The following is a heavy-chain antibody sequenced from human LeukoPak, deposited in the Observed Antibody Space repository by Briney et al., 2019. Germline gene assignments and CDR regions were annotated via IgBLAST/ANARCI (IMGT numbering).Heavy chain of an antibody. CDR3: TRAYWYRFDY. V-gene: IGHV3-72*01. D-gene: IGHD2-8*02. CDR2: VGNKDDSYTT. J-gene: IGHJ4*02. Sequence: GGSLRLSCAASGFIFSDHYMFWVRQAPGKGLEWVGHVGNKDDSYTTDYAASVKGRFTISRDGSKNSVDLQMNSLKIEDTAMYYCTRAYWYRFDYWGQGTLVTVSS. CDR1: GFIFSDHY.